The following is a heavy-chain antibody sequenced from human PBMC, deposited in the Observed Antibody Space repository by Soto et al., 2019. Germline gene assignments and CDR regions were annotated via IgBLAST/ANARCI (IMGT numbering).Heavy chain of an antibody. V-gene: IGHV4-61*08. D-gene: IGHD1-26*01. CDR3: ASPSAATTRIQF. J-gene: IGHJ1*01. CDR2: VYSSGST. Sequence: SETLSLTCSVSIGSVSNGGYTWTWIRQPPGKGLEWIGYVYSSGSTKHNPSLKSRVTMSVDASKNQFSLKLTSMTTADTAVYYCASPSAATTRIQFWGQGTLVTVSS. CDR1: IGSVSNGGYT.